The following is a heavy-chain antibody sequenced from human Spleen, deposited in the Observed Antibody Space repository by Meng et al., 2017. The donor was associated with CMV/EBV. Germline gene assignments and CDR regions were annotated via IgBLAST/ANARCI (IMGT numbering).Heavy chain of an antibody. CDR2: IIPIFGTA. CDR3: ARDSVVVVPAVATGYYYYGMDV. V-gene: IGHV1-69*05. CDR1: GGTFSNNP. Sequence: SVKVSCKASGGTFSNNPISWVRQAPGQGLEWMGGIIPIFGTANYAQKFQGRVTITTDESTSTAYMELSSLRSEDTAVYYCARDSVVVVPAVATGYYYYGMDVWGQGTTVTVSS. D-gene: IGHD2-2*01. J-gene: IGHJ6*02.